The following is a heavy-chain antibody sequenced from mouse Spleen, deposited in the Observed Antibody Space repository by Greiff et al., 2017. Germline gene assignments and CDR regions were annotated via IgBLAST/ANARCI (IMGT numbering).Heavy chain of an antibody. J-gene: IGHJ2*01. V-gene: IGHV1-26*01. Sequence: EVQLQQSGPELVKPGASVKISCKASGYTFTDYYMNWVKQSHGMSLEWIGDINPNNGGTSYNQKFKGKATLTVDKSSSTAYMELRSLTSEDSAVYYCATLWPLDYWGQGTTLTVSS. CDR1: GYTFTDYY. D-gene: IGHD1-1*02. CDR3: ATLWPLDY. CDR2: INPNNGGT.